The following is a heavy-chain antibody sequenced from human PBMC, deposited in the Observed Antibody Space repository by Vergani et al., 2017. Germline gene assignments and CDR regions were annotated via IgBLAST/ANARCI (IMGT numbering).Heavy chain of an antibody. CDR2: ISSSSGAI. Sequence: VQLVESGGGVVQPGRSLRLSCAASGFTFSSYSMNWVRQAPGKGLEWVSYISSSSGAIDYADSVKGRFTISRDNAKNSLYLQMNSLRAEDTAVYYCARDTVTYGDYNYYYMDVWGKGTTVTVSS. D-gene: IGHD4-11*01. CDR1: GFTFSSYS. V-gene: IGHV3-48*01. CDR3: ARDTVTYGDYNYYYMDV. J-gene: IGHJ6*03.